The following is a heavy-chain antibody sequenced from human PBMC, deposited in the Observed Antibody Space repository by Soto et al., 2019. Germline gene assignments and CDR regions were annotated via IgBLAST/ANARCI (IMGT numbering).Heavy chain of an antibody. V-gene: IGHV6-1*01. D-gene: IGHD3-10*01. CDR1: GDSVSSYSAA. CDR3: VRDRYSSSGWFDP. J-gene: IGHJ5*02. CDR2: TYHRSRFFG. Sequence: SQTLSLTCAISGDSVSSYSAAWNWIRQSPSGGLEWLGRTYHRSRFFGDYAESVKSRIIINPDTSKNQFSLQLKSVTPEDTAVYYCVRDRYSSSGWFDPWGQGTPVTVSS.